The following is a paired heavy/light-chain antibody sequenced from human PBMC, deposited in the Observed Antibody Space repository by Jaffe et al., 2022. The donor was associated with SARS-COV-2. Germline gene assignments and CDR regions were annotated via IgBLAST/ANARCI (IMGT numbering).Light chain of an antibody. J-gene: IGLJ3*02. CDR3: SSYTRSRTWV. CDR2: DVS. CDR1: SSDVGAYNY. V-gene: IGLV2-14*03. Sequence: QSALTQPGSVSGSPGQSITISCTGTSSDVGAYNYVSWYQQRPGKAPKLMIYDVSNRPSGVSNRFSGSKSGNTASLTISGLQAEDETDYYCSSYTRSRTWVFGGGTKLTVL.
Heavy chain of an antibody. CDR1: GFTFNDYW. J-gene: IGHJ5*02. CDR3: ARGDGWQFDP. CDR2: INGDGSRI. D-gene: IGHD6-19*01. Sequence: EVQLVESGGGLLQPGGSLRLSCAASGFTFNDYWMHWVRQAPGKGLVWVSHINGDGSRITYADSVKGRFTISRDNAKNTLYLQMNSLRAEDTAVYFCARGDGWQFDPWGQGTLVTVSS. V-gene: IGHV3-74*01.